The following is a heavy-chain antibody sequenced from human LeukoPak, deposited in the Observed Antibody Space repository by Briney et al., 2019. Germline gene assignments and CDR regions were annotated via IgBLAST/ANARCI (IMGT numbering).Heavy chain of an antibody. CDR3: STGRHDFLR. V-gene: IGHV3-7*02. CDR2: INIDETED. Sequence: PGGSLRLSCAASGFVFSTYWMSWGRQAPGKGLERVTNINIDETEDHYVVFYLKGQFPISRDKSKNSLYLQRTSLRVEDTAVYYWSTGRHDFLRRGQGTLATV. CDR1: GFVFSTYW. D-gene: IGHD3/OR15-3a*01. J-gene: IGHJ4*02.